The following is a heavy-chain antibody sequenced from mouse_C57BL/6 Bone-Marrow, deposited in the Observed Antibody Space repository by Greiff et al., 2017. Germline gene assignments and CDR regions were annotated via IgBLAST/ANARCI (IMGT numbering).Heavy chain of an antibody. Sequence: QVQLQQPGAELVRPGSSVKLSCKASGYTFTSYWMDWVKQRPGQGLEWIGNIYPSDSETHYNQKFKDKATLTVDKSSSTAYMQLSSLPSEHSAVYYCARSYRFDYWGQGTTLTVSS. CDR2: IYPSDSET. D-gene: IGHD2-14*01. J-gene: IGHJ2*01. CDR1: GYTFTSYW. CDR3: ARSYRFDY. V-gene: IGHV1-61*01.